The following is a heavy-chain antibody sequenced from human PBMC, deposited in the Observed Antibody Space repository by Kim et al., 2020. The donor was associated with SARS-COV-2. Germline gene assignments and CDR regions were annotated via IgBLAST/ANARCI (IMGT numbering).Heavy chain of an antibody. D-gene: IGHD6-13*01. CDR3: AKMKGQQSTNHGMDV. Sequence: GGSLRLSCAASGFTFRPWAMSWVRQAPGKGLEWVSAITGSGGGTYYVDSVKGRFTISRDNSKNTLYLQLNSLRTEDTAVYYCAKMKGQQSTNHGMDVWGQGTTVTVSS. V-gene: IGHV3-23*01. J-gene: IGHJ6*02. CDR2: ITGSGGGT. CDR1: GFTFRPWA.